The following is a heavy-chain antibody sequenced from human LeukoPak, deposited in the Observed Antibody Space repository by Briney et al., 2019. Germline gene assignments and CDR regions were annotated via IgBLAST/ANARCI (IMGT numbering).Heavy chain of an antibody. J-gene: IGHJ4*02. Sequence: SETLSLTCTVSGGSISSGGYYWSWIRQPPGEGLEWIGYIYYSGSTYYHPSLKSRVTISVDTSKNQFSLKLSSVTAADTAAYYCARVTTVTTSFHFDYWGQGTLVTVSS. V-gene: IGHV4-30-4*01. CDR3: ARVTTVTTSFHFDY. CDR2: IYYSGST. CDR1: GGSISSGGYY. D-gene: IGHD4-17*01.